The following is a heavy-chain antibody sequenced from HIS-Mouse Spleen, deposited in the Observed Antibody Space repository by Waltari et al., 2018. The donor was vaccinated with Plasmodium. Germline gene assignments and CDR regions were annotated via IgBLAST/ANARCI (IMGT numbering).Heavy chain of an antibody. D-gene: IGHD5-12*01. Sequence: QLQLQESGPGLVKPSETLSLTCTVSGGSISSSSYYWGWIRQPPGKGLEWIGSIYYSGSTYHNPSLKSRVTISVDTSKNQFSLKLSSVTAADTAVYYCARVGRGYSGYDSVVVGYWGQGTLVTVSS. J-gene: IGHJ4*02. CDR3: ARVGRGYSGYDSVVVGY. V-gene: IGHV4-39*07. CDR1: GGSISSSSYY. CDR2: IYYSGST.